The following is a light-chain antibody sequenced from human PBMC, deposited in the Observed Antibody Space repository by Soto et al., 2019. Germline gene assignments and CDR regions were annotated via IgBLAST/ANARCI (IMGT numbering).Light chain of an antibody. CDR1: TSNIGADYD. Sequence: QSVLTQPPSVSGAPGQRVTISCAGKTSNIGADYDVHWYRQLPGTAPQLLIYGNNNRPSGVPDRFSGSKSGTSASLAITGLQAEDEADYYCQSYDISLGEWVFGGGTNSPS. CDR3: QSYDISLGEWV. V-gene: IGLV1-40*01. CDR2: GNN. J-gene: IGLJ3*02.